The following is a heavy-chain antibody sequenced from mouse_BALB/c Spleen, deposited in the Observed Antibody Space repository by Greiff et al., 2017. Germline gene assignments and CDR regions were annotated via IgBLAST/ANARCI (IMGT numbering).Heavy chain of an antibody. J-gene: IGHJ3*01. CDR1: GFSLTGYG. V-gene: IGHV2-6-7*01. D-gene: IGHD1-1*01. Sequence: VQLVESGPGLVAPSQSLSITCTVSGFSLTGYGVNWVRQPPGKGLEWLGMIWGDGSTDYNSALKSRLSISKDNSKSQVFLKMNSLQTDDTARYYCARENYCGSSYWFAYWGQGTLVTVSA. CDR3: ARENYCGSSYWFAY. CDR2: IWGDGST.